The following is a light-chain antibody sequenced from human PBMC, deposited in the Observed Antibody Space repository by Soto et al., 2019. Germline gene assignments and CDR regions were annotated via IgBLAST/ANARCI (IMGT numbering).Light chain of an antibody. Sequence: DIQMTQSPSSLSASVGDSVTITCRASQSISSWLAWYQHKPGKAPKLLIYDASNLDSGVPSRFSGSGSGTEFSLTISNLQPDDCATYYCQQYENYWTFGQGTKVDI. J-gene: IGKJ1*01. CDR1: QSISSW. CDR3: QQYENYWT. CDR2: DAS. V-gene: IGKV1-5*01.